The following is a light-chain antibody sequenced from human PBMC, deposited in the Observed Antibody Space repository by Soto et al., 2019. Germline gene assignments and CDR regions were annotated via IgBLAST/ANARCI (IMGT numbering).Light chain of an antibody. J-gene: IGLJ2*01. V-gene: IGLV2-23*01. Sequence: QSALTQPASVSGSPGQSITISCTGTSSDVGSYNLVSWYQQHPGKAPKLMIYEGSKRPSGVSNRFSGSKSGNTASLTISGLQAEDEADYYCSSYPGSSSHVVFGGGTKLTVL. CDR3: SSYPGSSSHVV. CDR1: SSDVGSYNL. CDR2: EGS.